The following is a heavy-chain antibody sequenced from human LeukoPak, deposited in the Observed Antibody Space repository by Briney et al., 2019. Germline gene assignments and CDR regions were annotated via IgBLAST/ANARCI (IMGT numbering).Heavy chain of an antibody. CDR3: ARPLGDCSSTSCYQIDY. Sequence: ASVKVSCKASGYTFTGYYMHWVRQAPGQGLEWMGWINPNSGGTNYAQKFQGRVTMTRDTSISTAYMELSRLRSDDTAVYYCARPLGDCSSTSCYQIDYWGQGTLVTVSS. V-gene: IGHV1-2*02. D-gene: IGHD2-2*01. CDR1: GYTFTGYY. J-gene: IGHJ4*02. CDR2: INPNSGGT.